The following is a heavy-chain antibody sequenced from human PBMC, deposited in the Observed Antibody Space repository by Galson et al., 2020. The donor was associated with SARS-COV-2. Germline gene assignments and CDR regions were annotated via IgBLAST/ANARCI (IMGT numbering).Heavy chain of an antibody. CDR2: INSNTGGT. Sequence: ASVKVSCKASGYTFTDYYLHWVRQAPGQGLEWMGWINSNTGGTNYAQKFQGRVTVARDTSINTAYMELSSLRSDDTAIYYCARDLVHYYYGLGSYGGSYYFDYWGQGTLVTVSS. D-gene: IGHD3-10*01. V-gene: IGHV1-2*02. CDR3: ARDLVHYYYGLGSYGGSYYFDY. J-gene: IGHJ4*02. CDR1: GYTFTDYY.